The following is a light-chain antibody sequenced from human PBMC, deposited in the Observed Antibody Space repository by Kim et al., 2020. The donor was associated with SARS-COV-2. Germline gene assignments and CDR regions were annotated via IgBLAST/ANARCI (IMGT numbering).Light chain of an antibody. V-gene: IGKV3-20*01. CDR1: QSVSSSY. J-gene: IGKJ2*01. CDR3: QQYGSSPPAYT. CDR2: GAS. Sequence: PGERATLSCRSSQSVSSSYLAWYQQKPGQAPRLLIYGASSRATGIPDRFSGSGSGTDFTLTISRLEPEDFAVYYCQQYGSSPPAYTFGQGTKLEI.